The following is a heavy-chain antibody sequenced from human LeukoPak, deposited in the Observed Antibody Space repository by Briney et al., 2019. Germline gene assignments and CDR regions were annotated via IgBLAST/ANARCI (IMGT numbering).Heavy chain of an antibody. CDR1: GDSISSSSYY. V-gene: IGHV4-39*07. Sequence: SETLSLTCTVSGDSISSSSYYWSWIRQPPGKGLEWIGEINHSGSTNYNPSLKSRVTISVDTSKNQFSLKLSSVTAADTAVYYCAGAYSSSWYYYYYYMDVWGKGTTVTVSS. CDR3: AGAYSSSWYYYYYYMDV. J-gene: IGHJ6*03. D-gene: IGHD6-13*01. CDR2: INHSGST.